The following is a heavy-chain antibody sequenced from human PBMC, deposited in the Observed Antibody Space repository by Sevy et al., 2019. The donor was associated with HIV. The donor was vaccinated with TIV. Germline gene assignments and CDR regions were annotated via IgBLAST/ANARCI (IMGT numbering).Heavy chain of an antibody. V-gene: IGHV3-7*01. Sequence: GGSLRLSCEASGFTFSSYWMSWVRQAPGKGLEWVANIKEDGSVKYYVDSVKGRFTISRDNAKNSVYLQINSLRAEDTALYYCVRAIGAAGSYWGQGTLVTVSS. CDR2: IKEDGSVK. CDR3: VRAIGAAGSY. J-gene: IGHJ4*02. D-gene: IGHD6-13*01. CDR1: GFTFSSYW.